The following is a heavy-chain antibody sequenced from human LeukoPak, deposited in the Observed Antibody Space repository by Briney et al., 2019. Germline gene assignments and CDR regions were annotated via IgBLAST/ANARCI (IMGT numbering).Heavy chain of an antibody. J-gene: IGHJ4*02. CDR3: AKTVYDSNSYYYDFDY. CDR2: ISGSGGST. D-gene: IGHD3-22*01. CDR1: GFTFSSYW. Sequence: PGGSLRLSCAASGFTFSSYWMSWVRQAPGKGLEWVSVISGSGGSTYYADSVKGRFTISRDNSKNTLYLQMNSLRAEDTAVYYCAKTVYDSNSYYYDFDYWGQGTLVTVSS. V-gene: IGHV3-23*01.